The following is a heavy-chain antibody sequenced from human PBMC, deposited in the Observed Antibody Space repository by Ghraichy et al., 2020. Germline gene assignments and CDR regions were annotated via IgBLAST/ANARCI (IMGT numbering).Heavy chain of an antibody. D-gene: IGHD3-22*01. V-gene: IGHV3-43*02. CDR1: GFTFDDYA. CDR3: AKDIYSGDYYDSRGYSHDY. CDR2: ISGDGGST. J-gene: IGHJ4*02. Sequence: GGSLRLSCAASGFTFDDYAMHWVRQAPGKGPEWVSLISGDGGSTYYADSVKGRFTISRDNSKKSLYLQMNSLRTEDTALYYCAKDIYSGDYYDSRGYSHDYWGQGTLVTVSS.